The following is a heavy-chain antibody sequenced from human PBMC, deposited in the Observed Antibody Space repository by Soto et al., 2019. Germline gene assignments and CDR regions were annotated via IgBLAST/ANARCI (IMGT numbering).Heavy chain of an antibody. CDR1: GYSFTSYW. V-gene: IGHV5-51*01. CDR3: ARSQIVVVPAATIDYGMDV. D-gene: IGHD2-2*01. CDR2: IYPGGSDT. J-gene: IGHJ6*02. Sequence: GESLKISCKGSGYSFTSYWIGWVRQMPGKGLEWMGIIYPGGSDTRYSPSFQGQVTISADKSISTAYLQWSSLKASDTAMYYCARSQIVVVPAATIDYGMDVWGQGTTVTVSS.